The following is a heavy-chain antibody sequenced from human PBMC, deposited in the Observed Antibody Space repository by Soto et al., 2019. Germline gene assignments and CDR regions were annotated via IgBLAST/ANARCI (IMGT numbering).Heavy chain of an antibody. CDR3: ARVLISGGIVDGMDV. CDR2: IIPILGIA. J-gene: IGHJ6*03. CDR1: GGTFSSYT. Sequence: GASVKVSCKASGGTFSSYTISWVRQAPGQGLEWMGRIIPILGIANYAQKFQGRVTITADKSTSTAYMELSSLRSEDTAVYYCARVLISGGIVDGMDVWGKGTTVTVSS. D-gene: IGHD2-15*01. V-gene: IGHV1-69*02.